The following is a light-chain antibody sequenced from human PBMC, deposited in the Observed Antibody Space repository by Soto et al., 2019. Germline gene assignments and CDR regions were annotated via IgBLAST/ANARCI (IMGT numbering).Light chain of an antibody. V-gene: IGLV3-21*04. Sequence: SYELTQPPSVSVAPGKTARITCGGNNIGSKSVHLYQQKPGQAPVLVIYYDSDRPSGIPERFSGSNSGNTATLTISRVEAGDEADYYCQVWDSSSDLHVVFGGGTKLTVL. CDR3: QVWDSSSDLHVV. J-gene: IGLJ2*01. CDR2: YDS. CDR1: NIGSKS.